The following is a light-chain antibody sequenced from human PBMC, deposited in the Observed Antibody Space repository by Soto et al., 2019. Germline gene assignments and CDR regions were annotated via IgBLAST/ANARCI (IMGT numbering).Light chain of an antibody. V-gene: IGKV3-15*01. CDR3: QQYKIWLFT. J-gene: IGKJ3*01. CDR2: GAS. Sequence: EIVMTQSPATLSVSPGERATLSCRASQSVSSNLAWYQQKPAQSPRLLIYGASTRATGIPARLSGSESGTEVTRTTSSLQSEDCAVYFCQQYKIWLFTFGHGTKVDIK. CDR1: QSVSSN.